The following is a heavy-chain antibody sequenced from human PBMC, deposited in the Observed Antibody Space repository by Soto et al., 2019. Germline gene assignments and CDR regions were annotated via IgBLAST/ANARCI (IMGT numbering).Heavy chain of an antibody. CDR3: ARGARI. Sequence: GGSLRLSCADSRFTFSGYWMYWVRQAPGKGLYWVANIKEDGSEKNYVDSVRGRFTISRDNAKNSLYLQMNSLRAEDTAVYYCARGARIWGQGTMVTVSS. J-gene: IGHJ3*02. CDR2: IKEDGSEK. CDR1: RFTFSGYW. V-gene: IGHV3-7*01.